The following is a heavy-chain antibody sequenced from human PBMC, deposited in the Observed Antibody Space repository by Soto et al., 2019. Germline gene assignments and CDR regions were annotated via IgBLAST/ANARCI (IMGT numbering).Heavy chain of an antibody. V-gene: IGHV1-18*01. J-gene: IGHJ5*01. Sequence: QVQLVQSGAEVKKPGASVKVSCKASGYTFTSYGISWVRQAPGQGLEWMGWISAYNGNTNYAQELQGRVTMTTATVPSPAYMELRGLRSDDTAVYYWARTVTEYNWFDSWGQGTLVPVS. CDR2: ISAYNGNT. CDR1: GYTFTSYG. D-gene: IGHD4-17*01. CDR3: ARTVTEYNWFDS.